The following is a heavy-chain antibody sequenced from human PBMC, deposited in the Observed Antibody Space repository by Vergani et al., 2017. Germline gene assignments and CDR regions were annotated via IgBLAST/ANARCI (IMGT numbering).Heavy chain of an antibody. D-gene: IGHD2-15*01. CDR2: ISYDGSNK. CDR1: GFPFSSYA. Sequence: VQLLESGGGLVQPGGSLRLSCAAPGFPFSSYAMHWVRQAPGKGLEWVAVISYDGSNKYYADSVKGRFTISRDNSKNTLYLQMNSLRAEDTAVYYCARDLGGGKGDCSGGSCYNWFDPWGQGTLVTVSS. CDR3: ARDLGGGKGDCSGGSCYNWFDP. J-gene: IGHJ5*02. V-gene: IGHV3-30-3*01.